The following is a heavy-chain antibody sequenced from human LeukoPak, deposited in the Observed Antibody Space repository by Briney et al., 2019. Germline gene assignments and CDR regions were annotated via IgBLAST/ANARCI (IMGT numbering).Heavy chain of an antibody. CDR1: GYTFTSYA. CDR2: ISAHNGNT. CDR3: ARDEGDYYDRSGYYGSDAFDI. D-gene: IGHD3-22*01. Sequence: GASVKVSCKASGYTFTSYAMHWVRQAPGQRLEWMGWISAHNGNTNYAQNLQGRVTMTTDTSTSTAYMELMTLRSDDTAVYYCARDEGDYYDRSGYYGSDAFDIWGQGTMVTVSS. J-gene: IGHJ3*02. V-gene: IGHV1-18*01.